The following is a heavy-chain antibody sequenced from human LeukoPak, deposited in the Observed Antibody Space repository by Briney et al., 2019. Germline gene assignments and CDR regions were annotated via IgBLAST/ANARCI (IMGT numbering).Heavy chain of an antibody. V-gene: IGHV3-23*01. D-gene: IGHD2-21*02. CDR3: AKKTSYCADDCFPYYFDY. J-gene: IGHJ4*02. CDR1: GFTFSSYV. Sequence: PGGSLRLSCAASGFTFSSYVMTWVRQAPGKGLEWASGISGNSDSTYYADSVKGRFTISRDNSMNTLFLQMNSLRTEDTAVYYRAKKTSYCADDCFPYYFDYWGQGTLVTVSS. CDR2: ISGNSDST.